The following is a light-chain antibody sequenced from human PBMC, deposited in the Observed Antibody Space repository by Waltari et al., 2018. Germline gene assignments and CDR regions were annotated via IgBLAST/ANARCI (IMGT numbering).Light chain of an antibody. CDR3: QSYDSSAWV. V-gene: IGLV6-57*01. Sequence: NFMLTQLHSVSESPGKTVTISCTRSSGSIASNYVQWYQQRPGSSPTTVVDEDNPSPAGVPDRFSGSSDSSSNSASLTISGLKTEDEADYYCQSYDSSAWVFGGGTKLTVL. J-gene: IGLJ3*02. CDR1: SGSIASNY. CDR2: EDN.